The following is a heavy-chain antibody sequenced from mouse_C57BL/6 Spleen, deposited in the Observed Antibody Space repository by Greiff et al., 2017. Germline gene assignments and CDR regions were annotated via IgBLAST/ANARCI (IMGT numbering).Heavy chain of an antibody. CDR2: IDPETGGT. V-gene: IGHV1-15*01. CDR1: GYTFTDYE. D-gene: IGHD2-1*01. J-gene: IGHJ4*01. Sequence: VQLQESGAELVRPGASVTLSCKASGYTFTDYEMHWVKQTPVHGLEWIGAIDPETGGTAYNQKFKGKAILTADKSSSTAYMELRSLTSEDSAVYYCTRDGNYDYYAMDYWGQGTSVTVSS. CDR3: TRDGNYDYYAMDY.